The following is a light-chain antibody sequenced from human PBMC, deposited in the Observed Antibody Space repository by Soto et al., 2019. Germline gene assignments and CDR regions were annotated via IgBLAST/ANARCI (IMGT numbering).Light chain of an antibody. J-gene: IGKJ1*01. CDR1: QSVSRTY. V-gene: IGKV3-20*01. CDR3: QQYGRSGT. Sequence: ESVLTQSPGTLSLSPGERATLSCRASQSVSRTYLAWYQQKPVQAPRLLIYATSSRATGIPDRFSGSGSGTDFTLTISRLEPEDFAVYYCQQYGRSGTFGQGTKVDI. CDR2: ATS.